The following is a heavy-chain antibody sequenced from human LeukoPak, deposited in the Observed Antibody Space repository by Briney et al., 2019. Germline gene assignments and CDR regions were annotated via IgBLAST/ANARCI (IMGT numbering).Heavy chain of an antibody. CDR1: GFNFSNAW. J-gene: IGHJ6*03. Sequence: GGSLRLSCAASGFNFSNAWMSWVRQAPGKGLEWVGRIKSKTGGGTADYAAPVKGRFTISRDDSKNTLYLQMNSLKTEDTAVYYCTTDWVVVVPAAISWTEDYYYMDVWGKGTTVTVSS. CDR2: IKSKTGGGTA. CDR3: TTDWVVVVPAAISWTEDYYYMDV. D-gene: IGHD2-2*01. V-gene: IGHV3-15*01.